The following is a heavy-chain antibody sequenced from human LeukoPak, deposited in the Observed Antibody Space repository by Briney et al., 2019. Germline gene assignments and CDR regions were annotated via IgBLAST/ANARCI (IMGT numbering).Heavy chain of an antibody. D-gene: IGHD2-21*02. Sequence: SETLSLTCTVSGGSISSSGYYWGWIRQPPGKGLEWIGSIYYSGSTYYNPSLKSRVTISVDTSRNQFSRKLSSVTAADTAVYYCARTVTAIAPWYFDYWGQGTLVTVSS. CDR2: IYYSGST. J-gene: IGHJ4*02. CDR3: ARTVTAIAPWYFDY. CDR1: GGSISSSGYY. V-gene: IGHV4-39*01.